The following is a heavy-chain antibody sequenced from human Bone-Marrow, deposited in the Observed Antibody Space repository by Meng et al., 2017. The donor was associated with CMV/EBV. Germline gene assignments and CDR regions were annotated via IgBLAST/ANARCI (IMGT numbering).Heavy chain of an antibody. V-gene: IGHV4-59*01. Sequence: SETLSLTCTVSSGSISSYYWSWIRQPPGKGLEWIGYIYYSGSTNYNPSLKSRVTITVDTSKNQFSLKLSSVTAADTAVYYCARDSSSSSYYYYYGMDVWGQGTTVTVSS. J-gene: IGHJ6*02. D-gene: IGHD6-6*01. CDR2: IYYSGST. CDR1: SGSISSYY. CDR3: ARDSSSSSYYYYYGMDV.